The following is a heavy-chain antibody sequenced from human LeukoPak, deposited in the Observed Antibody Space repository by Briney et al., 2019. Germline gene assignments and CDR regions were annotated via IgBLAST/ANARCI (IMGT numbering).Heavy chain of an antibody. CDR3: ARESPVGIQLWYDY. CDR1: GYTFTGYY. D-gene: IGHD5-18*01. V-gene: IGHV1-2*02. J-gene: IGHJ4*02. CDR2: INPNSGGT. Sequence: ASVKVSCKASGYTFTGYYMHWVRQAPGLELEWMGWINPNSGGTNYAQKFQGRVTMTRDTSISTAYMELSRLRSDDTAVYYCARESPVGIQLWYDYWGQGTLVTVSS.